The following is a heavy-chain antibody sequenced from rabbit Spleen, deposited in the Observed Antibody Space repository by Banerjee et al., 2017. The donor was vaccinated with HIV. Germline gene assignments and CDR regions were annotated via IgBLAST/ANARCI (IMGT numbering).Heavy chain of an antibody. D-gene: IGHD6-1*01. CDR3: ARAYASAIGVFDP. Sequence: QSLEESGGDLVKPGASLTLTCTASGFSLSNIYYMCWVRQAPGKGLEWIACIYIGDGNTYYASWAKGRFTISKTSSTTVTLQMTSLTAADTATYFCARAYASAIGVFDPWGPGTLVTVS. CDR2: IYIGDGNT. J-gene: IGHJ2*01. V-gene: IGHV1S40*01. CDR1: GFSLSNIYY.